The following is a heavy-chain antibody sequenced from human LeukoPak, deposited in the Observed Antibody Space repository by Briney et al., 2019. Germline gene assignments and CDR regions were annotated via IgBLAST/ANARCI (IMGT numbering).Heavy chain of an antibody. J-gene: IGHJ4*02. CDR3: ASYYYGSGSYGDY. CDR1: GYTFTSYY. CDR2: INPSGGST. Sequence: ASVKVSCKASGYTFTSYYMHWVRQAPGQGLEWMGIINPSGGSTSYAQKFQGRVTMTRDTSTSTVYMEPSILKSEDTAVYYCASYYYGSGSYGDYWGQGTLVTVSS. V-gene: IGHV1-46*01. D-gene: IGHD3-10*01.